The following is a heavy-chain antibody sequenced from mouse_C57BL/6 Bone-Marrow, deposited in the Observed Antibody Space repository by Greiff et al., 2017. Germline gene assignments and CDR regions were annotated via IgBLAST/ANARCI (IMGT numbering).Heavy chain of an antibody. V-gene: IGHV3-6*01. CDR2: ISYDGSN. CDR3: ARDRYYGSSYWYFDV. J-gene: IGHJ1*03. Sequence: EVKLMESGPGLVKPSQSLSLTCSVPGYSITSGYYWNWLRQFPGNNLEWMGYISYDGSNNYNPSLKNRISITRDTTKNQFFLKLNSVTTEDTATYYCARDRYYGSSYWYFDVWGTGTTVTVAS. D-gene: IGHD1-1*01. CDR1: GYSITSGYY.